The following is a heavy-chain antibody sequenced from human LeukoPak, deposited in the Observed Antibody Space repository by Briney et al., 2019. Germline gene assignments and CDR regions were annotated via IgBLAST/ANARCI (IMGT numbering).Heavy chain of an antibody. CDR3: ARGYCSGGSCYYYMDV. D-gene: IGHD2-15*01. V-gene: IGHV3-21*01. J-gene: IGHJ6*03. CDR2: ISSSSSYI. CDR1: GFTFSSYS. Sequence: GGSLSLSCAASGFTFSSYSMNWVRQAPGKGLEWVSSISSSSSYIYYADSVKGRFTISRDNAKNSLYLQMNSLRAEDTAVYYCARGYCSGGSCYYYMDVWGKGTTVTVSS.